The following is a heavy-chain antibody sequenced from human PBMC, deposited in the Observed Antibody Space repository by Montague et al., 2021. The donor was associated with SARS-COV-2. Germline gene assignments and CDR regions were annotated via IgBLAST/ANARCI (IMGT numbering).Heavy chain of an antibody. Sequence: SETLSLTCTVSGGSISSSSYYWGWIRQPPGKGLEWIGSIYYSGSTYYNPSLKSRVTISVDTSKNQFSLKLSSVAAADTAVYYCASPTYYYDSNGSDAFDIWGQGTTVTVSS. J-gene: IGHJ3*02. V-gene: IGHV4-39*01. CDR1: GGSISSSSYY. CDR3: ASPTYYYDSNGSDAFDI. D-gene: IGHD3-22*01. CDR2: IYYSGST.